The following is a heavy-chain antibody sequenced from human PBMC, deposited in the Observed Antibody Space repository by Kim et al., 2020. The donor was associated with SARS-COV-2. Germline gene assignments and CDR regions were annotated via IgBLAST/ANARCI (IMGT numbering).Heavy chain of an antibody. CDR3: AKTRGGGDWTHFHY. Sequence: ADSVRGRFPISRDNSKNTLYLQMNSRRAEDTAVFYCAKTRGGGDWTHFHYWGQGTLVTVSS. J-gene: IGHJ4*02. V-gene: IGHV3-23*01. D-gene: IGHD2-21*02.